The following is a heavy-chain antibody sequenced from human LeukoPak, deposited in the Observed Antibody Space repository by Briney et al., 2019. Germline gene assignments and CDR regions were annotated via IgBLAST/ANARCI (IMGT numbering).Heavy chain of an antibody. Sequence: GGSLRLSCAASGFTFSSYWMSWVRQAPGKGLEWVANIKEDGSEKYYVDSVKGRFTISRDNAKNSLYLQMNSLRAEDTAVYYCAMNFDWLVSRVDYWGQGTLVTVSS. CDR3: AMNFDWLVSRVDY. V-gene: IGHV3-7*01. D-gene: IGHD3-9*01. J-gene: IGHJ4*02. CDR2: IKEDGSEK. CDR1: GFTFSSYW.